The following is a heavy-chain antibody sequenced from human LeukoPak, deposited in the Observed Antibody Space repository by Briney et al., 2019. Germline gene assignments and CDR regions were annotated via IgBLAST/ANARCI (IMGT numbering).Heavy chain of an antibody. CDR1: GFTFGDYA. D-gene: IGHD3-10*01. J-gene: IGHJ6*03. V-gene: IGHV3-49*04. Sequence: GGSLRLSCTASGFTFGDYAMSWVRQAPGKGLEWVGFIRSKAYGGTTEYAASVKGRFTISRDDSKSIAYLQMNSLKTEDTAVYYCTSGSYYYGSGGDCYYYMDVWGKGTTVTISS. CDR2: IRSKAYGGTT. CDR3: TSGSYYYGSGGDCYYYMDV.